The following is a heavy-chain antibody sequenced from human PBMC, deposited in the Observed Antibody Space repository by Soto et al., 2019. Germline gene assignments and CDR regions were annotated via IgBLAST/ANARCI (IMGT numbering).Heavy chain of an antibody. J-gene: IGHJ5*02. V-gene: IGHV5-10-1*01. CDR2: IDPSDSYL. Sequence: ESLTISFTVSGYTFTNNWISLVRQTRGKGLEWMGRIDPSDSYLNYSPSFQGHVTISAGKSTNTAYLHFSSLKASDTAVYYCARNRGFGSRSYIDHWGQGTLVTVYS. D-gene: IGHD3-10*01. CDR1: GYTFTNNW. CDR3: ARNRGFGSRSYIDH.